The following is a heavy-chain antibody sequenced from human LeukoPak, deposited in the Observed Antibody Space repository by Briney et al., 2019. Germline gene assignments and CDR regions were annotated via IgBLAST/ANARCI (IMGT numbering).Heavy chain of an antibody. Sequence: SETLSLTCTVSGDSVTNHQWSWVRQPPGKGLEWIAYIHHSGSTNYNPSLKNRVTISIDTSKNQFSLRLRSVTAADTAVYYCARENYYDSSGYSEGMDVWGQGTTVTVS. J-gene: IGHJ6*02. CDR1: GDSVTNHQ. CDR2: IHHSGST. D-gene: IGHD3-22*01. CDR3: ARENYYDSSGYSEGMDV. V-gene: IGHV4-59*02.